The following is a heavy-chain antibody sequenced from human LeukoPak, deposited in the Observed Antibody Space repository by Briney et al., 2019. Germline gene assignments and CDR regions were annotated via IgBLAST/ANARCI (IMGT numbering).Heavy chain of an antibody. CDR3: AAMSIGGDSYYDFWSGYSDY. CDR2: IYYSGST. V-gene: IGHV4-59*01. J-gene: IGHJ4*02. D-gene: IGHD3-3*01. CDR1: GGSISSYY. Sequence: SETLSLTCTVSGGSISSYYWSWIRQPPGKGLEWIGYIYYSGSTNYNPSLKSRVTISVDTSKNQFSLKLSSVTAADTAVYYCAAMSIGGDSYYDFWSGYSDYWGQGTLVIVSS.